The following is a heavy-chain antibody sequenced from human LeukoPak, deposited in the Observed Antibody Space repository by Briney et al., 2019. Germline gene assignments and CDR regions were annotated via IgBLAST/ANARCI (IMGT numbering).Heavy chain of an antibody. D-gene: IGHD3-22*01. V-gene: IGHV3-23*01. CDR2: ISGSGTST. CDR3: AKDRGDSSGYYYYYGMDV. CDR1: GFTFSNYV. J-gene: IGHJ6*02. Sequence: GGSLRLSCVASGFTFSNYVMNWVRQAPGMGLECVSSISGSGTSTYYADSVKGRFTSSRDNSKNTLYLQMNSLRAEDTAVYYCAKDRGDSSGYYYYYGMDVWGQGTTVTVSS.